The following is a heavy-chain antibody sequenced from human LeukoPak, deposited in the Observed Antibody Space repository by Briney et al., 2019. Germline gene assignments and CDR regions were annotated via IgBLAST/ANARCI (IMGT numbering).Heavy chain of an antibody. Sequence: PGGSLSLSYAATRYIFSSYWMSWVRQAPGKGVEGVSAISGSGDSTFYADSVKGRFTISRDNSKNTMYLQMNSLRAEDTAVYYSAKDRVITFGGVMGAFDIWGQGTMVTVSS. CDR2: ISGSGDST. CDR3: AKDRVITFGGVMGAFDI. D-gene: IGHD3-16*01. V-gene: IGHV3-23*01. J-gene: IGHJ3*02. CDR1: RYIFSSYW.